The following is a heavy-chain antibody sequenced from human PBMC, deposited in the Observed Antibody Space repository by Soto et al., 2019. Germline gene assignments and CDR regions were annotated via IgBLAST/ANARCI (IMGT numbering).Heavy chain of an antibody. CDR2: IYYSGST. D-gene: IGHD1-1*01. CDR3: ARGGGLEAPYYYYYGMDV. V-gene: IGHV4-59*01. CDR1: GGSISSYY. J-gene: IGHJ6*02. Sequence: NPSETLSLTCTVSGGSISSYYWSWIRQPPGKGLEWIGYIYYSGSTNYNPSLKSRVTISVDTSKNQFSLKLSSVTAADTAVYYCARGGGLEAPYYYYYGMDVWGQGTTVTVSS.